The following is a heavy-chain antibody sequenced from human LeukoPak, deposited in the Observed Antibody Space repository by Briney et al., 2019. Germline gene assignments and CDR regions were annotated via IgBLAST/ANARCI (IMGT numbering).Heavy chain of an antibody. D-gene: IGHD5-18*01. J-gene: IGHJ4*02. CDR1: GFTFSSYG. CDR2: ISYDGSNK. Sequence: QTGGSLRLSCAASGFTFSSYGMHWVRQAPGKGLEWVAVISYDGSNKYYAGSVKGRFTISRDNSKNTLYLQMNSLRAEDTAVYYCAKDKAGYSSPNPFDYWGQGTLVTVSS. CDR3: AKDKAGYSSPNPFDY. V-gene: IGHV3-30*18.